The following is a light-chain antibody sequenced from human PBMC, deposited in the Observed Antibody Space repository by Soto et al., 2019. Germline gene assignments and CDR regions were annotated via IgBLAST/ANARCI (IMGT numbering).Light chain of an antibody. Sequence: EVVMTQSPATLSVSPGERASLSCRASESVNSNVSWYQQKAGQTPRLLIYGASTRATGIPARFSGSGSGTEFTLTISSLQSEDCAVYYCQQYGIGWTFGQGTKVEIK. CDR3: QQYGIGWT. V-gene: IGKV3-15*01. CDR2: GAS. CDR1: ESVNSN. J-gene: IGKJ1*01.